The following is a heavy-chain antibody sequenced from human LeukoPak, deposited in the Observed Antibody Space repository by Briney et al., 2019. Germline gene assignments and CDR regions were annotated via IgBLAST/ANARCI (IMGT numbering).Heavy chain of an antibody. J-gene: IGHJ6*03. CDR2: MNPNSGNT. D-gene: IGHD3-9*01. V-gene: IGHV1-8*02. CDR3: ARGVLRYFDWLTPYYYYMDV. CDR1: GYTFTSYY. Sequence: ASVKVSCKASGYTFTSYYMHWVRQAPGQGLEWMGWMNPNSGNTGYAQKFQGRVTMTRNTSISTAYMELSSLRSEDTAVYYCARGVLRYFDWLTPYYYYMDVWGKGTTVTVSS.